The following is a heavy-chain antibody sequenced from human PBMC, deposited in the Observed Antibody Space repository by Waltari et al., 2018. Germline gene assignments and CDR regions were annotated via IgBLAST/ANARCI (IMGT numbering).Heavy chain of an antibody. CDR2: IYYSGST. Sequence: QVQLQESGPGLVKPSETLSLTCTVSGGSISSYYWSWIRQPPGKGLEWIGYIYYSGSTNYNPSRKSRVTISVDTSKNQFSLKLSSVAAADTAVYYCARLQFRGAIYFDYWGQGTLVTVSS. V-gene: IGHV4-59*01. CDR3: ARLQFRGAIYFDY. D-gene: IGHD5-12*01. CDR1: GGSISSYY. J-gene: IGHJ4*02.